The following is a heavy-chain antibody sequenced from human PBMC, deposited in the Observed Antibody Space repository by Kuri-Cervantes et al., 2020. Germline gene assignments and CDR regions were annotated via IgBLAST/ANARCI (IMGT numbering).Heavy chain of an antibody. J-gene: IGHJ3*02. Sequence: GGSLRLSCAVSGFSFNDYAMHWVRQAPGKGLQWVSGISWNSGSIGYADSVKGRFTISRDNAKNSLYLQMNSLRAEDTALYYCAVGEDRVGWLPFDIWGQGTMVTVSS. V-gene: IGHV3-9*01. CDR3: AVGEDRVGWLPFDI. CDR1: GFSFNDYA. CDR2: ISWNSGSI. D-gene: IGHD3-3*01.